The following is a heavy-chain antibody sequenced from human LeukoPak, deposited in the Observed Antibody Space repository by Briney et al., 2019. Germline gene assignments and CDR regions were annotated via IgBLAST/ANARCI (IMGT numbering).Heavy chain of an antibody. CDR3: AKGRDGSGSSYYYYGMDV. CDR2: IGGST. V-gene: IGHV3-23*01. CDR1: GFTFSSFA. Sequence: GGSLRLSRAASGFTFSSFAMNWVRQAPGKGLEWVSAIGGSTYYADSVKGRFTISRDNSKNTLFLQMNSLRADDTAVYYCAKGRDGSGSSYYYYGMDVCGQGTTVTVSS. J-gene: IGHJ6*02. D-gene: IGHD3-10*01.